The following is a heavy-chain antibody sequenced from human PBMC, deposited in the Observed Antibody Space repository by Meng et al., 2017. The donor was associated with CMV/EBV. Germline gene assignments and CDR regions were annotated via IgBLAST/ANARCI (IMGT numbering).Heavy chain of an antibody. D-gene: IGHD1-26*01. Sequence: SVKVSCKASGRTFSSYAISWVRQAPGQGLEWMGGIIPIFGTANYAQKFQGRVTITTDESTSTAYMELSSLRSEDTAVYYCARQNLGATHFDYWGQGTLVTVSS. J-gene: IGHJ4*02. CDR2: IIPIFGTA. CDR1: GRTFSSYA. V-gene: IGHV1-69*05. CDR3: ARQNLGATHFDY.